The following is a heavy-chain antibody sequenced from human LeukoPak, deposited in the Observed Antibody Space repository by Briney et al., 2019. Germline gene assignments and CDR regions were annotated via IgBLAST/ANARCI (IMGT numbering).Heavy chain of an antibody. V-gene: IGHV4-38-2*02. CDR3: ARGGGYGSGSPGIHYYYYMDV. CDR2: IYHSGRT. J-gene: IGHJ6*03. CDR1: GYSISSGYY. Sequence: SETLSLTCTVSGYSISSGYYWGWIRQPPGKGLEWIGSIYHSGRTYYNPSLKSRVTISVDTSKNQFSLKLSSVTAADTAVYYCARGGGYGSGSPGIHYYYYMDVWGKGTTVTVSS. D-gene: IGHD3-10*01.